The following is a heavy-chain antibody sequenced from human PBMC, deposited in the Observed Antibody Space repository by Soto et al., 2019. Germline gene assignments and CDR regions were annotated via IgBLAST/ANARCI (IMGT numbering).Heavy chain of an antibody. CDR3: TTVSRSSAPGRGV. Sequence: PGGSLRLSCAASGFTSSNAGMNWVRQAPGKGLEWVGRIKSKTDGGTTDYAAPVKGRFTISRDDSKNTLYLQMNSLKTEDTAVYYCTTVSRSSAPGRGVWGQGTTVTVSS. V-gene: IGHV3-15*07. D-gene: IGHD6-13*01. CDR1: GFTSSNAG. J-gene: IGHJ6*02. CDR2: IKSKTDGGTT.